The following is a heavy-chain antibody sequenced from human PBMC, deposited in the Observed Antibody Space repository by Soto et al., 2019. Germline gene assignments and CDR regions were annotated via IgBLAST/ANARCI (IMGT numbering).Heavy chain of an antibody. CDR2: IYYSGST. V-gene: IGHV4-59*01. Sequence: QVQLQESGPGLVKPSETLSLTCTVSGGSISSYYWSWIRQPPGKGLEWIGYIYYSGSTNYNPSLKSRVTIPVDPSKNPLSLKLSSVTAADTAVYYCARVWGGAFDIWGQGTMVTVSS. D-gene: IGHD3-10*01. CDR1: GGSISSYY. CDR3: ARVWGGAFDI. J-gene: IGHJ3*02.